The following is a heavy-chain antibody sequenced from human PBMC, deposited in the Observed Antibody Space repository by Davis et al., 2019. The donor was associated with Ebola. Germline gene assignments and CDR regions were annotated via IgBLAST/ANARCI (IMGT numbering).Heavy chain of an antibody. CDR3: ARDRPEYYDILTRKEDYFDY. J-gene: IGHJ4*02. Sequence: ASVKVSCKASGYTFTGYYMHWVRQAPGQGLEWMGWINPNSGGTNYAQKLQGRVTMTTDTSTSTAYMELRSLRSDDTAVYYCARDRPEYYDILTRKEDYFDYWGQGTLVTVSS. D-gene: IGHD3-9*01. V-gene: IGHV1-2*02. CDR2: INPNSGGT. CDR1: GYTFTGYY.